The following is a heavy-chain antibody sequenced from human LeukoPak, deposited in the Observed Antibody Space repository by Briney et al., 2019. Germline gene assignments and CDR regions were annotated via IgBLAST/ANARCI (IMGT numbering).Heavy chain of an antibody. V-gene: IGHV1-69*05. CDR1: GGTLNNFA. Sequence: ASVKVSCKASGGTLNNFAIYWVRQAPGQGLEWMGGIIPMFGLPNYSEKFQGRVSVTTDESANTAYMELTSLRFEDTAVYFCARAPSRDGHDNYFDSWGQGTLVTVSS. J-gene: IGHJ4*02. CDR3: ARAPSRDGHDNYFDS. CDR2: IIPMFGLP. D-gene: IGHD5-12*01.